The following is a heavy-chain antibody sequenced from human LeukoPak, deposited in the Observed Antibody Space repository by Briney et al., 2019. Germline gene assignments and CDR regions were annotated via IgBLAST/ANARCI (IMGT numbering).Heavy chain of an antibody. Sequence: PSETLSLTCAVYGGSFSGYYWNWIRQPPGKGLEWIGEINRSGSTNYNPSLKSRVTISVDTSKNQFSLKLSSVTAADTAVYYCARGLKRHYYYGMDVWGQGTTVTVSS. CDR2: INRSGST. J-gene: IGHJ6*02. CDR1: GGSFSGYY. V-gene: IGHV4-34*01. D-gene: IGHD6-25*01. CDR3: ARGLKRHYYYGMDV.